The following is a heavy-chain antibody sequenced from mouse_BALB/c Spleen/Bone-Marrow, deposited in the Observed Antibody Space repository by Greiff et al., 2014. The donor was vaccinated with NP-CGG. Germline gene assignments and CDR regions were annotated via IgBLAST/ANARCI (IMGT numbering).Heavy chain of an antibody. V-gene: IGHV1-87*01. CDR3: SREGGY. CDR1: GYTFTSYW. CDR2: IYPGDGDT. Sequence: QVQLQQSGAELARPGASVELSCKASGYTFTSYWMQWVKQRPGQGLEWIGAIYPGDGDTRYTQKFKGKATLTADTSSSTAYMQLSSLASEDSAVYYCSREGGYWGQGTTLTVSS. J-gene: IGHJ2*01.